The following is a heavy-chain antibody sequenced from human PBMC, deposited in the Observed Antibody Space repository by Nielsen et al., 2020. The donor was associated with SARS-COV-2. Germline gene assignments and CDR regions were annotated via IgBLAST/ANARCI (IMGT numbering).Heavy chain of an antibody. CDR3: ARDRTGLSYFDY. CDR1: GFTFSSYG. J-gene: IGHJ4*02. V-gene: IGHV3-33*01. Sequence: GGSLRLSCAASGFTFSSYGMHWVRQAPGKGLEWVAVIWYDGSNKYYADSVKGRFTISRDNSKNTLYLQMNTLRAEDTAVYWCARDRTGLSYFDYWGQGTLVTVSS. CDR2: IWYDGSNK. D-gene: IGHD3/OR15-3a*01.